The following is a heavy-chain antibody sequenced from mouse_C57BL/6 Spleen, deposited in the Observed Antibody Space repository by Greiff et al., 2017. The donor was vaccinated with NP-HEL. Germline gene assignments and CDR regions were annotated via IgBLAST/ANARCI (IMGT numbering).Heavy chain of an antibody. CDR1: GFTFSSYG. D-gene: IGHD4-1*01. J-gene: IGHJ3*01. V-gene: IGHV5-6*01. Sequence: EVQLQESGGDLVKPGGSLKLSCAASGFTFSSYGMSWVRQTPDKRLEWVATISSGGSYTYYPDSVKGRFTISRDNAKNTLYLQMSSLKSEDTAMYYCARDTYWDGAWFAYWGQGTLVTVSA. CDR3: ARDTYWDGAWFAY. CDR2: ISSGGSYT.